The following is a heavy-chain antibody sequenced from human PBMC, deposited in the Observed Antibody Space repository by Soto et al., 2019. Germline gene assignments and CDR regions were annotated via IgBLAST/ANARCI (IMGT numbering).Heavy chain of an antibody. CDR2: IFREGNTK. CDR3: TNGRASCNFDY. V-gene: IGHV3-33*06. CDR1: GFSFSNYG. J-gene: IGHJ4*02. Sequence: PGGSLRHSCAASGFSFSNYGMHWVRQAPGKGLAWVAAIFREGNTKQYADSGKGQYSNTRHHSQNTLHLQLNTQITEAPAVDYFTNGRASCNFDYWGQGALVTVSS.